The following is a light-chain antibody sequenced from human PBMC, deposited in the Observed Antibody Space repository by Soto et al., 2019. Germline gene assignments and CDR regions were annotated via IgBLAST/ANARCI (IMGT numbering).Light chain of an antibody. J-gene: IGKJ1*01. Sequence: EIVMTHSPATLAVSPCERATLSCRASQSIRSNLAWYQQKPGQAPRLLIFAASTRATGIPARFSGSGSGTDFTLTISSLQSEDFAVYHCHQYYKWPQTFGQGTKVDIK. CDR3: HQYYKWPQT. CDR2: AAS. V-gene: IGKV3-15*01. CDR1: QSIRSN.